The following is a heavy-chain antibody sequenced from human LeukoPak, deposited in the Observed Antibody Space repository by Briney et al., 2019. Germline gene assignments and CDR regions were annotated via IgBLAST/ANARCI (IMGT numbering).Heavy chain of an antibody. J-gene: IGHJ6*03. CDR3: ARHARFLGLAYYYYYYMDV. Sequence: SETLSLTCAVYGGSFSGYYWSWIRQPPGKGLEWIGEINHSGSTNYNPSLKGRVTISVDTSKNQFSLKLSSVTAADTAVYYCARHARFLGLAYYYYYYMDVWGKGTTVTVSS. CDR2: INHSGST. CDR1: GGSFSGYY. D-gene: IGHD3-3*01. V-gene: IGHV4-34*01.